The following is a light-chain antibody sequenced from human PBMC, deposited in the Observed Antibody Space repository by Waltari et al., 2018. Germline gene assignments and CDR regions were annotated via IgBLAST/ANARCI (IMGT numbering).Light chain of an antibody. CDR1: GSNIGSGYD. CDR3: QSYDTTLSVV. V-gene: IGLV1-40*01. Sequence: QSVLTQPPSVSGTPGPRVTISCTGRGSNIGSGYDVHWSQQLPRAAPKLLSYGSTSRPVGVPDRFFGSTSGTSAFLAITGLQAEDEADYYCQSYDTTLSVVFGGGTKLTVL. J-gene: IGLJ3*02. CDR2: GST.